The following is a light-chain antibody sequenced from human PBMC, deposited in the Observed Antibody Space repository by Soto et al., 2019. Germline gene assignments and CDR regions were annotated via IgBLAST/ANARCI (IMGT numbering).Light chain of an antibody. CDR3: QQYNDWPPKKYT. V-gene: IGKV3-15*01. J-gene: IGKJ2*01. CDR2: GAS. CDR1: QSVSSN. Sequence: EIVMTQSPATLSVSPGERATLSCRASQSVSSNLAWYQQKPGQAPRLLIYGASTRATGIPARFSGSGSGTEFTLTISSLQSEDFAGYYCQQYNDWPPKKYTFGQETKLEIK.